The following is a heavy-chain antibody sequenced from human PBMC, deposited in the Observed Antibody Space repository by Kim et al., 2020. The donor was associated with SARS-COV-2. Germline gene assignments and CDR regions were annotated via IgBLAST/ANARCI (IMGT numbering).Heavy chain of an antibody. D-gene: IGHD2-21*01. J-gene: IGHJ4*02. CDR2: ITTSSGTI. CDR1: GFTFSSYS. CDR3: ARAAYCGGDCYSPSDHLDY. V-gene: IGHV3-48*02. Sequence: GGSLRLSCAASGFTFSSYSMNWVRQAPGKGLEWVSYITTSSGTIYYADSLKGRFTISRDNAKNSLYLQMNSLRDEDTAVYYCARAAYCGGDCYSPSDHLDYWGQGTLVTVSS.